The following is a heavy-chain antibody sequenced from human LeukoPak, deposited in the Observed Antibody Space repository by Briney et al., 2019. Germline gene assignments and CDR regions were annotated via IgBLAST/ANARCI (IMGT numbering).Heavy chain of an antibody. Sequence: PSETLSLTCAVYGGSFSGYYWSWIRQPPGKGLEWIGEVNHSGSTNYNPSLKSRVTVSVDTSKNLFSLKVSSVTAADTAVYYCARRGGRYYDFWSGLSRLAFDIWGQGTMVTVSS. J-gene: IGHJ3*02. CDR1: GGSFSGYY. D-gene: IGHD3-3*01. CDR3: ARRGGRYYDFWSGLSRLAFDI. V-gene: IGHV4-34*01. CDR2: VNHSGST.